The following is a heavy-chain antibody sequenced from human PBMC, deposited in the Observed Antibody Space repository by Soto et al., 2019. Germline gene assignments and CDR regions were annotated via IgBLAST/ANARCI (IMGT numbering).Heavy chain of an antibody. CDR3: ARGYYSDSSGYYSNAYYFDY. D-gene: IGHD3-22*01. CDR2: IIPIFGTA. V-gene: IGHV1-69*01. J-gene: IGHJ4*02. Sequence: QVQLVQSGAEVKKPGSSVKVSCKASGGTFSSYAISWVRQAPGQGLEWMGGIIPIFGTANYAQKFQGRVTITADESTSTAYMELSSLRSEDTAVYYCARGYYSDSSGYYSNAYYFDYWGQGTLVTGAS. CDR1: GGTFSSYA.